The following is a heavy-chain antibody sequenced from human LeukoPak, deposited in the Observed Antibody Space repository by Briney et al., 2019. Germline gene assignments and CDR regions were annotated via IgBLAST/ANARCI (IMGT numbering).Heavy chain of an antibody. CDR3: ASHYYDSSGYYRFPELQYFQH. Sequence: GGSLRLSCAASGFTFSSYAMHWVRQAPGKGLEWVAVISYDGSNKYYADSVKGRFTISRDNSKNTLYLQMNSLRAEDTAVYYCASHYYDSSGYYRFPELQYFQHWGQGTLVTVSS. V-gene: IGHV3-30-3*01. CDR2: ISYDGSNK. J-gene: IGHJ1*01. D-gene: IGHD3-22*01. CDR1: GFTFSSYA.